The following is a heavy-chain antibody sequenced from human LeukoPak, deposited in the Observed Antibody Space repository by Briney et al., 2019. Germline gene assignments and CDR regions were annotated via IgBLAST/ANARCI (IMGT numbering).Heavy chain of an antibody. CDR3: ARDRAVAGSFDY. Sequence: SETLSLTCTVSGGSISSYYWSWIRQPPGKGLEWIGYIYYSGSTNYNPSLKSRVTISVDTSKNQFSLKLSSVTAADTAVYYCARDRAVAGSFDYWGQGTLVTVSP. V-gene: IGHV4-59*01. CDR1: GGSISSYY. J-gene: IGHJ4*02. CDR2: IYYSGST. D-gene: IGHD6-19*01.